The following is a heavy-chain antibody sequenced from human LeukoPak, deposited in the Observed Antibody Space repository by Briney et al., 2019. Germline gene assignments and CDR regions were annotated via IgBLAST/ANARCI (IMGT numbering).Heavy chain of an antibody. Sequence: GGSLRLSCAASGFTFSSYAMHWVRQAPGKGLEYVSAISSNGGSTYYANSVKGRFTISRDNSKNTLYLQVGSLRAEDMAVYYCARETYYDFWSGYYKGLYYYGMDVWGQGTTVTVSS. V-gene: IGHV3-64*01. CDR1: GFTFSSYA. CDR3: ARETYYDFWSGYYKGLYYYGMDV. J-gene: IGHJ6*02. D-gene: IGHD3-3*01. CDR2: ISSNGGST.